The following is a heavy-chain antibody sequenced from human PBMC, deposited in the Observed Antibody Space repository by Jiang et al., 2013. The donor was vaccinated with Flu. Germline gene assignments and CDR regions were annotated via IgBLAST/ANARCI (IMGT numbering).Heavy chain of an antibody. CDR2: INHSGST. CDR1: GGSFSGYY. J-gene: IGHJ4*02. D-gene: IGHD2-15*01. V-gene: IGHV4-34*01. CDR3: ARGRLGYCSGGSCYLGLIDY. Sequence: LLKPSETLSLTCAVYGGSFSGYYWSWIRQPPGKGLEWIGEINHSGSTNYNPSLKSRVTISVDTSKNQFSLKLSSVTAADTAVYYCARGRLGYCSGGSCYLGLIDYWGQGTLVTVSS.